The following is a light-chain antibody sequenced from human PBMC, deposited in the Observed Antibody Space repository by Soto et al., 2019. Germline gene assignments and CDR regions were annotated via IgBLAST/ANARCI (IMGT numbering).Light chain of an antibody. CDR1: QGVTRC. CDR3: QQANSFPRT. Sequence: DIQMTQSPSSVSASVGDRVTITRRASQGVTRCLAWYQQKPGKAPKLLIYAASTLHSGVPSRFSGSGSGTEFTLTIASLQPEDSATYYCQQANSFPRTFGQGTKVDIK. V-gene: IGKV1-12*01. J-gene: IGKJ1*01. CDR2: AAS.